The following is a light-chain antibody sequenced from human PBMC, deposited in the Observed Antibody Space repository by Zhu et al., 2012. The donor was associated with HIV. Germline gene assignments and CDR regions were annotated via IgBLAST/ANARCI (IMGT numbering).Light chain of an antibody. J-gene: IGKJ2*01. V-gene: IGKV3-20*01. CDR2: GAS. CDR3: QQYGSSPRT. CDR1: QSVPSNY. Sequence: EIVLTQSPGTLSLSPGERATISCRASQSVPSNYLAWYQQKPGQAPRLLIYGASNRATGIPDRFSGSGSGTDFTLTISRLEPEDFAVYYCQQYGSSPRTFGQGTKVEIK.